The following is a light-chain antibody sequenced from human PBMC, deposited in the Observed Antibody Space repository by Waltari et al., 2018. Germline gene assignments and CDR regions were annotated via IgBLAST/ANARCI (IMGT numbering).Light chain of an antibody. CDR1: SSDVGGYNY. J-gene: IGLJ1*01. V-gene: IGLV2-8*01. CDR2: AVS. Sequence: QSALTQPPSASESPGQSVAISCTGTSSDVGGYNYVSWYQQHPGKAPKLRIYAVSKRPAGVPGRFSGSKSGNTASLTVSGLQAEDEADYYCATGDSSLSAGVFGTGTKVTVL. CDR3: ATGDSSLSAGV.